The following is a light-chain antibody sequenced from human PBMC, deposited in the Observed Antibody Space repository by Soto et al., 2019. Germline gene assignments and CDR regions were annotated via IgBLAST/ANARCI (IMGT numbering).Light chain of an antibody. CDR3: QQSKSFPLT. Sequence: DIQMTQSPSSVSASVGDRVTITCRASQDINSWLTWYQQKPGKAPKVLIYIASRLQPGVPSRFSGRGSGPDFSLTISNLQPEDFATYFCQQSKSFPLTFGGGTKVEIK. CDR1: QDINSW. CDR2: IAS. V-gene: IGKV1-12*01. J-gene: IGKJ4*01.